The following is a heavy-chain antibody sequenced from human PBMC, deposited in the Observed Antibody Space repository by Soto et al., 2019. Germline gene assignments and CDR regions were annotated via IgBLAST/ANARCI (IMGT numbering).Heavy chain of an antibody. CDR3: ARDPTPIAAADHGWFDP. CDR1: GFTFSSYS. Sequence: PGGSLRLSCAASGFTFSSYSMNWVRQAPGKGLEWVSYISSSSSTIYYADSVKGRFTISRDNAKNSLYLQMNSLRDEDTAVYYCARDPTPIAAADHGWFDPWGQGTLVTVSS. V-gene: IGHV3-48*02. J-gene: IGHJ5*02. CDR2: ISSSSSTI. D-gene: IGHD6-13*01.